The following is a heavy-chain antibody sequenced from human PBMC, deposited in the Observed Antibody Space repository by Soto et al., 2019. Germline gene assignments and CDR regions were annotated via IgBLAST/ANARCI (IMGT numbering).Heavy chain of an antibody. V-gene: IGHV3-23*01. Sequence: GGSLRLSCAASGFTFSSYAMSWVRQAPGKGLEWVSAISGSGGSTYYADSVKGRFNISRDNSKNTLYLQMNSLRAEDTAVYYCAHRPIHLLLLAHYYYGMDLWAQGPTVTLS. J-gene: IGHJ6*02. CDR2: ISGSGGST. CDR3: AHRPIHLLLLAHYYYGMDL. CDR1: GFTFSSYA. D-gene: IGHD5-18*01.